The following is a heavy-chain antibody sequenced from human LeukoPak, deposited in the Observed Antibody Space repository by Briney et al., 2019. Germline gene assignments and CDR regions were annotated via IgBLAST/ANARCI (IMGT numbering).Heavy chain of an antibody. Sequence: PSETLPLTCTVSGASVSSSSYYWEWIRQPPGKGLEWVGSIFYSGSTPYNPSLKSRVTMSVDTSKNQFSLRLSSVTATDTAVYYCATRRSGSHPYYWGQGTLVTVSS. CDR1: GASVSSSSYY. CDR2: IFYSGST. J-gene: IGHJ4*02. D-gene: IGHD1-26*01. CDR3: ATRRSGSHPYY. V-gene: IGHV4-39*01.